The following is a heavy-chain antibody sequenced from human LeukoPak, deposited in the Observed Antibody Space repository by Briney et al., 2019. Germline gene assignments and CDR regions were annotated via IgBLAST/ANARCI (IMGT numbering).Heavy chain of an antibody. Sequence: GRSLRLSCAASGFMFSSYGMHWVRQAPGKGLEWVAVIWVNGINKYYADSVRGRFTISRDNSKNTLYLEMNSLRAEDTAVYYCARDNLKVRDYYGMDVWGQGTTVTVSS. CDR3: ARDNLKVRDYYGMDV. D-gene: IGHD1-14*01. CDR1: GFMFSSYG. V-gene: IGHV3-33*01. CDR2: IWVNGINK. J-gene: IGHJ6*02.